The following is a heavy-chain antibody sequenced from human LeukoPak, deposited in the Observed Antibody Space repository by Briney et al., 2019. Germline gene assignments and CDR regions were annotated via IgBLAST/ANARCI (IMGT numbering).Heavy chain of an antibody. Sequence: GGSLRLSCSASGFTFNKYWMSWIRQLPGQGLEWVANVNQDGTQKYYVDSVKGRFTNSRDNARDLLYLQMNSLRAEDTAVYYCVRDVSSGWAFDYWGHGTLVTVSS. CDR3: VRDVSSGWAFDY. CDR2: VNQDGTQK. V-gene: IGHV3-7*01. CDR1: GFTFNKYW. D-gene: IGHD6-19*01. J-gene: IGHJ4*01.